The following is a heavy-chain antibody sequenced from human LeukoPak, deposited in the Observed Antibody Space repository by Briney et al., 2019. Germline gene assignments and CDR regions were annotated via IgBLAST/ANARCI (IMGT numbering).Heavy chain of an antibody. Sequence: GGSLRLSCAASGFTLSSYWMSRVHQAPGKGLEWVANIKQDGSEKYYVDSVKGRFTISRDNAKNSLFLQMNSLRAEDTAVYYCARDRMVANPLWVFDYWGQGTLVTVSS. V-gene: IGHV3-7*01. J-gene: IGHJ4*02. D-gene: IGHD4-23*01. CDR1: GFTLSSYW. CDR3: ARDRMVANPLWVFDY. CDR2: IKQDGSEK.